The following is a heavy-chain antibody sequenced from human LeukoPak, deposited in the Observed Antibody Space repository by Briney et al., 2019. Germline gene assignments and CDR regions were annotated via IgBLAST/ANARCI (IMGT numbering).Heavy chain of an antibody. Sequence: GGSLRLSCAASGSTFSSYGMHWVRQAPGKGLEWVAVISYDGSNKYYADSVKGRFTISRDNSKNTLYLQMNSLRAEATAVYYCAKGDLTYYDYVWGSYIIDYWGQGTLVTVSS. D-gene: IGHD3-16*01. CDR3: AKGDLTYYDYVWGSYIIDY. CDR2: ISYDGSNK. V-gene: IGHV3-30*18. J-gene: IGHJ4*02. CDR1: GSTFSSYG.